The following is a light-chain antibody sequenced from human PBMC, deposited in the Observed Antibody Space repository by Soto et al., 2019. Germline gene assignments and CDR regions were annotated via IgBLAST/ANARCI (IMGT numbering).Light chain of an antibody. CDR1: QGISNN. CDR2: QAT. CDR3: QKYNSAPWT. V-gene: IGKV1-27*01. Sequence: DIQMTQSPSSLSASVGDRVTITCRASQGISNNLAWFQQKTGKVPKLLIYQATSLQSGVQSRFSGSGSGTDFTLTISSLQPEDVATYYCQKYNSAPWTFGQGTRVEI. J-gene: IGKJ1*01.